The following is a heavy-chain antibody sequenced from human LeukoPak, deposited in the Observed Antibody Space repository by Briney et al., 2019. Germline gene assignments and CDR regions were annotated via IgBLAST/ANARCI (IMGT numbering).Heavy chain of an antibody. CDR3: AKDSAAPISITMVRGRWYFDY. V-gene: IGHV3-21*01. Sequence: GGSLRLSCAASGFTFNTYNMNWVRQAPGKGLEWVSSISSSSSCIYYADSVKGRFTIPRDNAKNSLYLQIHSLRAEDTAVYYCAKDSAAPISITMVRGRWYFDYWGQGTLVTVSS. CDR2: ISSSSSCI. J-gene: IGHJ4*02. D-gene: IGHD3-10*01. CDR1: GFTFNTYN.